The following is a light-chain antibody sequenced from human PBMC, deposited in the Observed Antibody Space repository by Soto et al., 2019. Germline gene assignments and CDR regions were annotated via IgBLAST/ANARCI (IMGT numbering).Light chain of an antibody. J-gene: IGKJ2*01. CDR1: LSFASSS. V-gene: IGKV3-20*01. CDR2: AAS. CDR3: QQYGSSPQYT. Sequence: EIVWTQSQGTLSLSPGDRATLSCRASLSFASSSFAWYQQQPCQAPRLLIYAASNRATGIPDRFSGSGSGTEFTLTSSKLEPDDFAEYYCQQYGSSPQYTFGQGTKRDIK.